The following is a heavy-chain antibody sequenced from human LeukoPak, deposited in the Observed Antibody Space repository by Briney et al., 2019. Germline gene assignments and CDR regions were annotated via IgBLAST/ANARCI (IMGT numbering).Heavy chain of an antibody. J-gene: IGHJ4*02. CDR1: GFTFSSFA. CDR3: ARSGAGGWSVFAS. D-gene: IGHD6-19*01. V-gene: IGHV3-23*01. Sequence: GGSLRLSCAASGFTFSSFAMIWVRQAPGKGLEWVSVIGSGGTTYYADSVKGRFTISRDNSKNTLYLQMNILRAEDAAVYYCARSGAGGWSVFASWGQGTLVTVSS. CDR2: IGSGGTT.